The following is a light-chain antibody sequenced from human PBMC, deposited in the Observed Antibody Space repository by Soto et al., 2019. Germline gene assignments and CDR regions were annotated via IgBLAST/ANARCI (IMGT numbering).Light chain of an antibody. CDR3: QAWGTSAV. CDR1: SGQSSYA. V-gene: IGLV4-69*01. Sequence: QPVLTQSPSASASLGASVKLTCTLSSGQSSYAIAWYQQQPGKGPRFLMKLKSDGSHTKEDGIPDRFSGSSSGAERHLTISGLQSDDEGDYYCQAWGTSAVFGGGTQLTVL. J-gene: IGLJ7*01. CDR2: LKSDGSH.